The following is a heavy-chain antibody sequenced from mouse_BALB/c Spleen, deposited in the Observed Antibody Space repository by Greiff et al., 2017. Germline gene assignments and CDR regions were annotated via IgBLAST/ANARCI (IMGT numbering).Heavy chain of an antibody. Sequence: DVMLVESGPSLVKPSQTLYLTCSVTGDSITSGYWNWIRQFPGNKLEWMGYISYSGSTSYNPSLKSRISITRDTSKNQFFLQLNSVTTEDTATYYCARSGLGLFDYWGQGTTLTVSS. CDR1: GDSITSGY. CDR2: ISYSGST. J-gene: IGHJ2*01. V-gene: IGHV3-2*02. D-gene: IGHD3-1*01. CDR3: ARSGLGLFDY.